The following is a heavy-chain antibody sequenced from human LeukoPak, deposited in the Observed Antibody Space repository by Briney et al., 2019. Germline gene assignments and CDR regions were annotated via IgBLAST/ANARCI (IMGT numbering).Heavy chain of an antibody. CDR1: GGSISSSTYF. CDR3: ARGPQGVTRPEY. CDR2: IYYTGST. J-gene: IGHJ4*02. Sequence: SETLSLTCTVSGGSISSSTYFWGWIREPPGKGLEWIGTIYYTGSTYYNPSLKSRVTISVDTSKNQFSLKVRSVTAADTAVYYCARGPQGVTRPEYWGQGTLVTVSS. D-gene: IGHD4-17*01. V-gene: IGHV4-39*01.